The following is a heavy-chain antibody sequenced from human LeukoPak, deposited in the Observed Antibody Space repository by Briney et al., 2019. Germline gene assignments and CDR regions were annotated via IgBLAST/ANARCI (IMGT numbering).Heavy chain of an antibody. V-gene: IGHV1-8*01. CDR1: RYAFTSYD. D-gene: IGHD1-26*01. CDR2: MNPNSGNT. J-gene: IGHJ5*02. Sequence: ASVRVSCKASRYAFTSYDINWVRQATGQGLEWMGWMNPNSGNTGYAQKFQGRVTMTRNTSITTAYMEPTSLRSEDTAVYYCARSPVGHNAWFDPWGQGTLVTVSS. CDR3: ARSPVGHNAWFDP.